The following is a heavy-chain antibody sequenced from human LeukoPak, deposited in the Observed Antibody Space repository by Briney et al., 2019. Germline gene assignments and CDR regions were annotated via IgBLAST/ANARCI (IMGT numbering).Heavy chain of an antibody. CDR2: IKPDGREG. V-gene: IGHV3-7*01. D-gene: IGHD2-15*01. CDR1: GFTFSPYW. Sequence: QTGGSLRLSCAASGFTFSPYWMSWVRQAPGKGLEWVANIKPDGREGYYVDSVKGRFTISGDNVKNSLYLQMNSLRAEDTAMYCCARDDLGGSTGSCYLYWGQGTLVTVSS. CDR3: ARDDLGGSTGSCYLY. J-gene: IGHJ4*02.